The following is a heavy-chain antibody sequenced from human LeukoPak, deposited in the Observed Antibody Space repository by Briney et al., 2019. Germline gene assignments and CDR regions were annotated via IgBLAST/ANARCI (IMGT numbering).Heavy chain of an antibody. Sequence: GGSLRLSCAASGFTFDDYAMHWVRQAPGKGLEWVSGISWNSGSIGYADSVKGRFTISRDNAKNSLYLQMNSLRAEDTALYYCAKDPYGDDGGLFDYWGQGTLVTVSS. J-gene: IGHJ4*02. CDR1: GFTFDDYA. CDR3: AKDPYGDDGGLFDY. D-gene: IGHD4-17*01. V-gene: IGHV3-9*01. CDR2: ISWNSGSI.